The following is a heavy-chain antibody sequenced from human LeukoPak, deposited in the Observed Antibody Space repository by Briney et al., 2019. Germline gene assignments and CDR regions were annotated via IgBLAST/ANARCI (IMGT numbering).Heavy chain of an antibody. V-gene: IGHV3-33*01. CDR2: IWYDGSNK. CDR3: ARDTDAFDI. J-gene: IGHJ3*02. CDR1: GFTFSSYG. Sequence: PGRSLRLSCAASGFTFSSYGMHWVRQAPGKGLGWVAVIWYDGSNKYYADSVKGRFTISRDNSKNTLYLQMNSLRAEDTAVYYCARDTDAFDIWGHGTMVTVSS.